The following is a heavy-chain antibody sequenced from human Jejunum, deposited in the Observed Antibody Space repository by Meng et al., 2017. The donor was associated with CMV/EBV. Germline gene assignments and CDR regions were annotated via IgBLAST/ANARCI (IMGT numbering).Heavy chain of an antibody. Sequence: CTVSGGSGTSGNYYWNWIRQPPGEGLEWIGWIYYTGSSSYNPSLKSRATITLDTSKNQFSLKVTSVTAADTAVYYCARSTTGPGDYWGQGTLVTVSS. CDR3: ARSTTGPGDY. V-gene: IGHV4-61*01. CDR1: GGSGTSGNYY. D-gene: IGHD1-1*01. J-gene: IGHJ4*02. CDR2: IYYTGSS.